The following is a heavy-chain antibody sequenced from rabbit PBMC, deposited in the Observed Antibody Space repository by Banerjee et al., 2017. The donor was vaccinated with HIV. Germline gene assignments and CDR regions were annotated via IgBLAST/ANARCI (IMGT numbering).Heavy chain of an antibody. Sequence: YASWVNGRFTISLDNAQNTVFLQMTSLTAADTATYFCARDNYGMDLWGPGTLVTVS. J-gene: IGHJ6*01. CDR3: ARDNYGMDL. V-gene: IGHV1S29*01.